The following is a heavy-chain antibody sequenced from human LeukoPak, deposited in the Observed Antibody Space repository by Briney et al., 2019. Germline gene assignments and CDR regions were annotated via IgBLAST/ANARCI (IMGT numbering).Heavy chain of an antibody. CDR1: GFTFSSYS. V-gene: IGHV3-30*03. J-gene: IGHJ4*02. CDR2: ISYDGSNK. D-gene: IGHD3-22*01. Sequence: GGSLRLSCAASGFTFSSYSMNWVRQAPGKGLEWVAVISYDGSNKYYADSVKGRFTISRDNSKNTLYLQMNSLRAEDTAVYYCARGPEPWLLLFITYWGQGTLVTVSS. CDR3: ARGPEPWLLLFITY.